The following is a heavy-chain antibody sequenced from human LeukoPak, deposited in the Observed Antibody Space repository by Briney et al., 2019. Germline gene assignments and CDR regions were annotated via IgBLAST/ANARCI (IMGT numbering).Heavy chain of an antibody. CDR2: IYTSGST. D-gene: IGHD6-13*01. V-gene: IGHV4-4*09. J-gene: IGHJ1*01. CDR1: GGSLSSYY. Sequence: PSETLSLTCTVSGGSLSSYYWSWIRRPPGKGLEWIGYIYTSGSTNYNPSLKSRVTISVVTSENQFSLKLSSVTAADTAVYYCARHAASSSWYPPRAEYFQDWGQGTLVTVSS. CDR3: ARHAASSSWYPPRAEYFQD.